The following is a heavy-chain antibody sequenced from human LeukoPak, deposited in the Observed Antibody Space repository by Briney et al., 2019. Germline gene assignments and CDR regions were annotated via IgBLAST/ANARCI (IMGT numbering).Heavy chain of an antibody. V-gene: IGHV1-18*04. CDR3: ARGTITFGGVIVKFDH. D-gene: IGHD3-16*02. CDR2: ISAYNGNT. J-gene: IGHJ4*02. Sequence: ASVKVSCKASGYTFTSYGISWVRQAPGQGLEWMGWISAYNGNTNYAQKLQGRVTMTTDTSTSTAYMELRSLRSDDTAVYYCARGTITFGGVIVKFDHWGQGTLVTVSS. CDR1: GYTFTSYG.